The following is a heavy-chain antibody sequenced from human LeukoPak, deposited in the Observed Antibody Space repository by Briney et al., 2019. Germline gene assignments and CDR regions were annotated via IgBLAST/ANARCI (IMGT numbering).Heavy chain of an antibody. D-gene: IGHD6-19*01. CDR2: IYHSGST. J-gene: IGHJ4*02. CDR3: ARHGPPSGWYEFLY. Sequence: SETLSLTCAVSGGSIKSNNWWSWVRQPPGKGLEWIGEIYHSGSTNYNPSLESRVTVSVDKSKNQFSLDLSSVTAADTAVYYCARHGPPSGWYEFLYWGQGTLVTVSS. V-gene: IGHV4-4*02. CDR1: GGSIKSNNW.